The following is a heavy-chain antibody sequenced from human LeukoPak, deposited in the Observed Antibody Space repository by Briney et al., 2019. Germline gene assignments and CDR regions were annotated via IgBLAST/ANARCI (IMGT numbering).Heavy chain of an antibody. CDR3: AKHSDDYIWGSYRYIAY. CDR1: GLTFSSYA. V-gene: IGHV3-23*01. D-gene: IGHD3-16*02. Sequence: GGSLRLSCAASGLTFSSYAMSWVRQAPGKGLEWVSAISGSGGSTYYADSVKGRYTISRDNSKNTLYLQMNSLRAEDTAVYYCAKHSDDYIWGSYRYIAYWGQGTLVTVSS. CDR2: ISGSGGST. J-gene: IGHJ4*02.